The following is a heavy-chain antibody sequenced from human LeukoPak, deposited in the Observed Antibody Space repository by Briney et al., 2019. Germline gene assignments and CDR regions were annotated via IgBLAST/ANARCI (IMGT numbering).Heavy chain of an antibody. CDR1: GFTFSSYG. Sequence: GGTLRLSCAASGFTFSSYGMSWVRQAPGKGLEWVSAISGSGGSTYYTDSVKGRFTISRDNSKNTLYLQMNSLRAEDTAVYYCAKVSTTVSGRWDYWGQGTLVTVSS. CDR3: AKVSTTVSGRWDY. CDR2: ISGSGGST. D-gene: IGHD6-19*01. V-gene: IGHV3-23*01. J-gene: IGHJ4*02.